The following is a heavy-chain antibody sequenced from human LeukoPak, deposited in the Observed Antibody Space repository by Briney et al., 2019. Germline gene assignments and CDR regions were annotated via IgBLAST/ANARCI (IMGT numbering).Heavy chain of an antibody. Sequence: GASVKVSCRASGGTFSSYAISWVRQAPGQGLEWMGGIIPIFGTANYAQKFQGRVTITADESTSTAYMELSSLRSEDTAVYYCALFTNYYDSSGFIDYWGQGTLVTVSS. CDR1: GGTFSSYA. D-gene: IGHD3-22*01. J-gene: IGHJ4*02. V-gene: IGHV1-69*13. CDR3: ALFTNYYDSSGFIDY. CDR2: IIPIFGTA.